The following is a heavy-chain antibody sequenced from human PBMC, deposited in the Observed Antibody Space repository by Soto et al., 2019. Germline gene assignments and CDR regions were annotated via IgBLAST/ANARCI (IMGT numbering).Heavy chain of an antibody. Sequence: GGSLRLSCAASGFTFSSYAIHWVRQAPGKGLEWVAVISYDGSNKYYADSVKGRFTISRDNSKNTLYLQMNSLRAEDTAVYYCARDMWYDSTTNLFDYWGQGTLVTVSS. J-gene: IGHJ4*02. D-gene: IGHD3-22*01. V-gene: IGHV3-30-3*01. CDR2: ISYDGSNK. CDR1: GFTFSSYA. CDR3: ARDMWYDSTTNLFDY.